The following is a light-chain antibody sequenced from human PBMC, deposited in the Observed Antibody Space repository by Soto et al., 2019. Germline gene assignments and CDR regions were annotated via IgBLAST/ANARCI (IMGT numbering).Light chain of an antibody. CDR2: GNS. Sequence: QSVLTQPPSVSGAPGQRVTISCTGSSSNIGAGYDVHWYQQLPGTAPKLLIYGNSNRPSGVPDRFSGSKSGTSASLAITGLQAEDEADYYCQSYYSSLSGLYVVFGGGTKLTVL. V-gene: IGLV1-40*01. J-gene: IGLJ2*01. CDR1: SSNIGAGYD. CDR3: QSYYSSLSGLYVV.